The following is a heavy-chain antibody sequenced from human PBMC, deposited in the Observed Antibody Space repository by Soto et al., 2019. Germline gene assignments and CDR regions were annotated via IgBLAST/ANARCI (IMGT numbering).Heavy chain of an antibody. CDR1: GFTFSSYA. J-gene: IGHJ4*02. V-gene: IGHV3-30-3*01. CDR2: ISYDGSNK. Sequence: GGSLRLSCAASGFTFSSYAMHWVRQAPGKGLEWMAVISYDGSNKYYADSVKGRFTISRDNSENTLYLQMNSLRAEDTAVYYCARGPHSGWYAAAPYYFDYWGQGTLVTVSS. CDR3: ARGPHSGWYAAAPYYFDY. D-gene: IGHD6-19*01.